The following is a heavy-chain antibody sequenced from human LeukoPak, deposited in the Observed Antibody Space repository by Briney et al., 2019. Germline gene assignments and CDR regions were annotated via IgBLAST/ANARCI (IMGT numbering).Heavy chain of an antibody. CDR2: ISTSGST. CDR1: GDSISSGRYY. V-gene: IGHV4-61*02. CDR3: AGDYGDYYFDY. D-gene: IGHD4-17*01. J-gene: IGHJ4*02. Sequence: PSETLSLTCTVSGDSISSGRYYWSWIRQPAGKGLEWIGRISTSGSTNYNPSLKSRVTISVDTSKNQFSLKLSSVTAADTAVYFCAGDYGDYYFDYWGQGTLVTVSS.